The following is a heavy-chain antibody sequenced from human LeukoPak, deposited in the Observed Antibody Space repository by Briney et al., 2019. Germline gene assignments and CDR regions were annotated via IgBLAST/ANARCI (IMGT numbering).Heavy chain of an antibody. J-gene: IGHJ4*02. CDR1: GGTFSSYA. Sequence: SVKVSCKASGGTFSSYAISWVRQAPGQGLEWMGGIIPNFGTANYAQKFQGRVTITADESTSTAYMELSSLRSEDTAVYYCARGDLSARIDYWGREPWSPSPQ. V-gene: IGHV1-69*13. CDR2: IIPNFGTA. CDR3: ARGDLSARIDY. D-gene: IGHD6-6*01.